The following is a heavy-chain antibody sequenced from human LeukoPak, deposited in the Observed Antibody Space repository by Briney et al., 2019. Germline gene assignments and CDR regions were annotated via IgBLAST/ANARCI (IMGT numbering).Heavy chain of an antibody. J-gene: IGHJ4*02. CDR1: GYTFTSYG. CDR3: ARDTSGVLLWFGTVYYFDC. CDR2: ISAYNGNT. Sequence: ASVKVSCKASGYTFTSYGISWVRQAPGQGLEWMGWISAYNGNTNYAQKLQGRVTMTTDTSTSTAYMELRSLRSDDTAVYYCARDTSGVLLWFGTVYYFDCWGQGTLVTVSS. D-gene: IGHD3-10*01. V-gene: IGHV1-18*01.